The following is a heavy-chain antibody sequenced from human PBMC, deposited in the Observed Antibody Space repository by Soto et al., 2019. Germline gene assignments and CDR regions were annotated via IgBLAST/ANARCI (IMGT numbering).Heavy chain of an antibody. Sequence: EGQLLQSGGGLVQPGGSLRLSCTGSGFIFSSYAMSWVRQAPGTGLEWLSGLNGGGSNTLYADSVKGRFTISRDNFKNTLYLQMNSLRAEDTAVYYCEKDKDGVITRSHFDYWGQGNLVTVSS. CDR3: EKDKDGVITRSHFDY. V-gene: IGHV3-23*01. CDR2: LNGGGSNT. CDR1: GFIFSSYA. D-gene: IGHD3-22*01. J-gene: IGHJ4*02.